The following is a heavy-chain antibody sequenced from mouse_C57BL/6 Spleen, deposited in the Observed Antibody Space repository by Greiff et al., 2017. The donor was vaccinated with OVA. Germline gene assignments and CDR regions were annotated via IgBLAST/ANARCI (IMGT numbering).Heavy chain of an antibody. CDR1: GYTFTSYW. CDR3: ARDYGTNWDYFDY. J-gene: IGHJ2*01. CDR2: IDPNSGGT. V-gene: IGHV1-72*01. Sequence: VQLQQSGAELVKPGASVKLSCKASGYTFTSYWMHWVKQRPGRGLEWIGRIDPNSGGTKYNEKFKSKATLTVDKPSSTAYMQLSSLTSEDSAVYYCARDYGTNWDYFDYWGQGTTLTVSS. D-gene: IGHD1-1*01.